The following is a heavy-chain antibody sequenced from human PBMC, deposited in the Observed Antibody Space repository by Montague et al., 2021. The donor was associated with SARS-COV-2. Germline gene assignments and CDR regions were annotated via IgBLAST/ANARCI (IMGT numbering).Heavy chain of an antibody. Sequence: SETLSLTCTVSGVSVKNYYWSWIRQPPGKGLEWIGYVHYSGKTKSNPSLQNPISISLDASKNQFYLSLTSVTSADAAVYYCARHHISTMYGYSWFDPWGPGTLVTVSS. D-gene: IGHD1-14*01. V-gene: IGHV4-59*02. J-gene: IGHJ5*02. CDR2: VHYSGKT. CDR3: ARHHISTMYGYSWFDP. CDR1: GVSVKNYY.